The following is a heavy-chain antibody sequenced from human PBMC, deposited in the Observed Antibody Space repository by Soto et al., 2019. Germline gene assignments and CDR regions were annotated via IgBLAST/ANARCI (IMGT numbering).Heavy chain of an antibody. Sequence: GGSLRLSCAASGFTFSSYWMSWVRQAPGKGLEWVANIKQDGSEKYYVDSVKGRSTISRDNAKNSLYLQMSSLRAEDTAVYYGARVTYYYDSSGHFEYWGQGTLVTVS. CDR3: ARVTYYYDSSGHFEY. CDR1: GFTFSSYW. J-gene: IGHJ4*02. CDR2: IKQDGSEK. V-gene: IGHV3-7*01. D-gene: IGHD3-22*01.